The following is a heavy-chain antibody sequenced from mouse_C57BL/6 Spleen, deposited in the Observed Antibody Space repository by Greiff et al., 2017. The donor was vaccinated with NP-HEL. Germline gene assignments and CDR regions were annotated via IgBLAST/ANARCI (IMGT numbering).Heavy chain of an antibody. CDR2: ISYDGSN. J-gene: IGHJ2*01. Sequence: ESGPGLVKPSQSLSLTCSVTGYSITSGYYWNWIRQFPGNKLEWMGYISYDGSNNYNPSLKNRISITRDTSKNQFFLKLNSVTTEDTATYYCARDRPGYGYGYFDYWGQGTTLTVSS. CDR3: ARDRPGYGYGYFDY. D-gene: IGHD2-2*01. V-gene: IGHV3-6*01. CDR1: GYSITSGYY.